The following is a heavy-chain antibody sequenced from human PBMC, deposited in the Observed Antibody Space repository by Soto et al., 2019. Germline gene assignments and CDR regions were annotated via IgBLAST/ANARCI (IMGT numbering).Heavy chain of an antibody. V-gene: IGHV4-39*01. CDR3: AIVPAPSNWFDP. CDR1: GGSISSSSYY. D-gene: IGHD2-2*01. J-gene: IGHJ5*02. CDR2: IYYSGST. Sequence: SETLSLTCTVSGGSISSSSYYWGWIRQPPGKGLEWIGSIYYSGSTYYNPSLKSRVTISVDTSKNQFSLKLSSVTAADTAVYYCAIVPAPSNWFDPWGQGTLVTVSS.